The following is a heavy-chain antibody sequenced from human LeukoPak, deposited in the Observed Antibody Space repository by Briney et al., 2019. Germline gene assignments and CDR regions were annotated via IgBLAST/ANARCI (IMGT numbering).Heavy chain of an antibody. CDR2: ISSSGSTI. Sequence: GGSLRLSCAASGFAFSSYWMSWVRQAPGKGLEWVSYISSSGSTIYYADSVKGRFTISRDNAKNSLYLQMNSLRAEDTAVYYCAELGITMIGGVWGKGTTVTISS. CDR1: GFAFSSYW. J-gene: IGHJ6*04. V-gene: IGHV3-48*04. CDR3: AELGITMIGGV. D-gene: IGHD3-10*02.